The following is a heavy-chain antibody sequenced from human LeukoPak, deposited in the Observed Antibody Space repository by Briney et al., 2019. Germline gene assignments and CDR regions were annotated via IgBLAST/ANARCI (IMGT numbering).Heavy chain of an antibody. CDR2: ISSSGSTI. Sequence: GGSLRLSCAASGFAFSSYWMSWVRQAPGKGLEWVSYISSSGSTIYYADSVKGRFTISRDNAKNSLYLQMNSLRAEDTAVYYCAELGITMIGGVWGKGTTVTISS. CDR1: GFAFSSYW. J-gene: IGHJ6*04. V-gene: IGHV3-48*04. CDR3: AELGITMIGGV. D-gene: IGHD3-10*02.